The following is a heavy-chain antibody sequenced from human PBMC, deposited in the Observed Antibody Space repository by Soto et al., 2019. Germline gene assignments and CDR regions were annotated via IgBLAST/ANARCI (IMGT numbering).Heavy chain of an antibody. V-gene: IGHV3-64*01. CDR2: ISGNGDST. J-gene: IGHJ4*02. CDR3: ARRGYGLYFDS. Sequence: EVPLVESGGGLVQPGGSLRLSCAASGFTFSSYAMHWVRQAPGKGLEYVSVISGNGDSTYYANSVKGRFTISRDNSKNTLYLQMGSLRAEDMAVYYCARRGYGLYFDSWGQGTLVTVSS. D-gene: IGHD3-10*01. CDR1: GFTFSSYA.